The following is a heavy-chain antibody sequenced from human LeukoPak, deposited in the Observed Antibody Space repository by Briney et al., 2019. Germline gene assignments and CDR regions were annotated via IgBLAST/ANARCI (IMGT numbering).Heavy chain of an antibody. J-gene: IGHJ4*02. CDR2: IYTSGST. Sequence: SETLSLTCTVSGGSISSYYWSWIRQPAGKGLEWIGRIYTSGSTNYNPSLKSRVTMSVDTSKNQFSLKLSSVTAADTAVYHCARDSYCSSTSCYTGVYYFDYWGQGTLVTVSS. CDR3: ARDSYCSSTSCYTGVYYFDY. V-gene: IGHV4-4*07. D-gene: IGHD2-2*02. CDR1: GGSISSYY.